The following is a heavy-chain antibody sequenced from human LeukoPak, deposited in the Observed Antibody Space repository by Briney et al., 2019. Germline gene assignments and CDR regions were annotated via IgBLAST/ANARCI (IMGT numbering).Heavy chain of an antibody. CDR1: GFTFSSYE. Sequence: GGSLRLSCAASGFTFSSYEMNWVRQAPGKGLEWVGFIRSKAYGGTTEYAASVKGRFTISRDDSKSIAYLQMNSLKTEDTAVYYCTRDGGSGWPEYFQDWGQGTLVTVSS. V-gene: IGHV3-49*04. CDR3: TRDGGSGWPEYFQD. J-gene: IGHJ1*01. CDR2: IRSKAYGGTT. D-gene: IGHD6-19*01.